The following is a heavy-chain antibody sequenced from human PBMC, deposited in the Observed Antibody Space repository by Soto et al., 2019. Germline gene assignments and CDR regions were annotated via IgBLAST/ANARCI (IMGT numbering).Heavy chain of an antibody. CDR3: TTDDVSMFGELPFDY. CDR1: GFTFSNAW. J-gene: IGHJ4*02. Sequence: TGGSLRLSCAVSGFTFSNAWMSWVRQAPGKGLEWVGRIKSKTDGGTTDYAAPVKGRFTISRDDSKNTLYLQMNSLKTEDTAVYYCTTDDVSMFGELPFDYWGQGTLVTVSS. D-gene: IGHD3-10*02. V-gene: IGHV3-15*01. CDR2: IKSKTDGGTT.